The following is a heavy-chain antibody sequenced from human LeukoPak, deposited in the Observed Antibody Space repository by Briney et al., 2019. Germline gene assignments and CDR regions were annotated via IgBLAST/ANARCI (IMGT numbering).Heavy chain of an antibody. V-gene: IGHV4-4*07. D-gene: IGHD1-26*01. J-gene: IGHJ5*02. CDR1: GGSISRYY. Sequence: SETLSLTCTVSGGSISRYYWSWIRQPAGKGLEWIGRIYTSGSTNYNPSLKSRVTISVDTSKNQFSLKLSSVTAADTAVYYCARGIIVGATWGENDNWFDPWGQGTLVTVSS. CDR2: IYTSGST. CDR3: ARGIIVGATWGENDNWFDP.